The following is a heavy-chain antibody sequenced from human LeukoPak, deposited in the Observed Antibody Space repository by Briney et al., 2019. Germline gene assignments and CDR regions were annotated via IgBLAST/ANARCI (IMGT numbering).Heavy chain of an antibody. CDR2: INPNSGGT. D-gene: IGHD3-3*01. CDR1: GYTFTGYY. Sequence: ASVKVSCKASGYTFTGYYMHWVRQAPGQGLEWMGWINPNSGGTNYAQKFQGRVTMTRDTSISTAYMELSRLRSDDTAVYYCARGTALRFLEWYLDYWGQGTLVTVSS. J-gene: IGHJ4*02. CDR3: ARGTALRFLEWYLDY. V-gene: IGHV1-2*02.